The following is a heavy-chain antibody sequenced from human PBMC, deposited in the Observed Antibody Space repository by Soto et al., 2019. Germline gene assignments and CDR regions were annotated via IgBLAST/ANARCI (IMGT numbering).Heavy chain of an antibody. Sequence: QVQLVESGGGVVQPGRSLRLSCAASGFTFSSYAMHWVRQAPGMGLEWVALISYDGSNKYYADSVKGRFTISRDNSKNTLYLQKNSLIGEDTAVYYCARGEGQLGPLYGMDVCGQGTTVTVSS. D-gene: IGHD1-1*01. CDR3: ARGEGQLGPLYGMDV. J-gene: IGHJ6*02. CDR1: GFTFSSYA. V-gene: IGHV3-30-3*01. CDR2: ISYDGSNK.